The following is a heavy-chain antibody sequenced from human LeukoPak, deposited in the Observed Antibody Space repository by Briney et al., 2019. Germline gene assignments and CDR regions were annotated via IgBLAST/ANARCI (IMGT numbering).Heavy chain of an antibody. CDR1: GFTFSDYY. Sequence: GGSLRLSCAASGFTFSDYYMSWIRQAPGKGLEWVSYISSSGSTIYYADSVKGRFTISRDNAKNSLYLQMKSLRAEDTDVYHCARDRTYYYGSGSYYHDYWGQGTLVTVSS. V-gene: IGHV3-11*01. CDR3: ARDRTYYYGSGSYYHDY. CDR2: ISSSGSTI. D-gene: IGHD3-10*01. J-gene: IGHJ4*02.